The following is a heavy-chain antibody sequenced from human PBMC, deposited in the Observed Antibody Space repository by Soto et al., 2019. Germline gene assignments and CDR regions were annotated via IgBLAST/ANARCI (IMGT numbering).Heavy chain of an antibody. CDR3: ARGGGVGVAGSAAFDM. CDR2: INPATGAA. CDR1: GYPVTAYY. V-gene: IGHV1-2*02. J-gene: IGHJ3*02. D-gene: IGHD3-3*01. Sequence: QLHLVQSGAVVKKPGASVTVSCSASGYPVTAYYMHWVRQAPGRGLEWMGGINPATGAAKYTQTFQGRGTMTRDASTSTVFMELSGLTSWDTAVFYCARGGGVGVAGSAAFDMWGQWTWVTVSS.